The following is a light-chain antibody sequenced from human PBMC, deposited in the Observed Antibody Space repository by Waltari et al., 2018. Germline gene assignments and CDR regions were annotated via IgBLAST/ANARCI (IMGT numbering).Light chain of an antibody. CDR1: NSNIGGNP. CDR2: NDK. CDR3: AVWDDSLGGV. Sequence: QSVLTQPPSVSGTPGQRVTISCSGSNSNIGGNPVNWYQQLPGTAPKLLIYNDKQGPSGVPDRFSASKSGTSASLAITGLQSEDEADYYCAVWDDSLGGVFGGGTKLTVL. V-gene: IGLV1-44*01. J-gene: IGLJ3*02.